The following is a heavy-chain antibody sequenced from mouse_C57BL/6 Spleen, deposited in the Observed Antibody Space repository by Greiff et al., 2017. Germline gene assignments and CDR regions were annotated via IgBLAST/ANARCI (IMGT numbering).Heavy chain of an antibody. J-gene: IGHJ4*01. CDR2: IYPGSGST. Sequence: QVHVKQPGAELVKPGASVKMSCKASGYTFTSYWITWVKQRPGQGLEWIGDIYPGSGSTNYNEKFKSKATLTVETSSSTAYMQLSSLTSEDSAVYYCARSVNYYGSRYYAMDYWGQGTSVTVSS. CDR3: ARSVNYYGSRYYAMDY. D-gene: IGHD1-1*01. V-gene: IGHV1-55*01. CDR1: GYTFTSYW.